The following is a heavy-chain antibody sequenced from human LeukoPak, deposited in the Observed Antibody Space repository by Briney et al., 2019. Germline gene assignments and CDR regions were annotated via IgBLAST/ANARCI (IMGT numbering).Heavy chain of an antibody. CDR3: ARDIRDYYDSSGYWSDAFDI. CDR1: GFTFSSYG. V-gene: IGHV3-33*01. J-gene: IGHJ3*02. CDR2: IWYDGSNK. D-gene: IGHD3-22*01. Sequence: QSGRSLRLSCAAPGFTFSSYGMHWVRQAPGKGLEWVAVIWYDGSNKYYADSVKGRFTISRDNSKNTLYLQMNSLRAEDTAVYYCARDIRDYYDSSGYWSDAFDIWGQGTMVTVSS.